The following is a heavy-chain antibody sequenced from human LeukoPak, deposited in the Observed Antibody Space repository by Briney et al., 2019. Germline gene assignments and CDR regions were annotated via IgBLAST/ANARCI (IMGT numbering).Heavy chain of an antibody. J-gene: IGHJ5*02. V-gene: IGHV1-2*02. D-gene: IGHD3-16*01. CDR3: ARGGSRLMNWFDP. Sequence: ASVKVSCKASGYTFTCYYMHWVRQAPGQGLEWMGWINPNSGGTNYAQKFQGRVTMTRDTSISTAYMELSRLRSDDTAVYYCARGGSRLMNWFDPWGQGTLVTVSS. CDR2: INPNSGGT. CDR1: GYTFTCYY.